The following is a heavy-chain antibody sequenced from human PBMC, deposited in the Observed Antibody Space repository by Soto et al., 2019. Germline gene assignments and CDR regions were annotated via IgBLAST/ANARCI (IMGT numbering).Heavy chain of an antibody. D-gene: IGHD3-9*01. Sequence: QVTLKESGPVLVKPTETLTLTCTVSGFSLSNARMGVSWIRQPPGKALEWLAHIFSNDKKSYSTSLKSRLTISKDTSKSQVVLTMTNMDPVDTATYYCARIPSGYFDWSDHGMDVWGQGTTVTVSS. J-gene: IGHJ6*02. CDR3: ARIPSGYFDWSDHGMDV. CDR1: GFSLSNARMG. V-gene: IGHV2-26*01. CDR2: IFSNDKK.